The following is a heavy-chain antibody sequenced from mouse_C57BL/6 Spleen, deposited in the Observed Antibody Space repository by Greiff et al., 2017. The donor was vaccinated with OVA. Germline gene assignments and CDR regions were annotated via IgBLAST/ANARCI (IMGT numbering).Heavy chain of an antibody. J-gene: IGHJ4*01. Sequence: VQLKESGPGLVKPSQSLSLTCSVTGYSITSGYYWNWIRQFPGNKLEWMGYISYDGSNNYNPSLKNRISITRDTSKNQFFLKLNSVTTEDTATYYCTRAYHYYSSSYPYYAMDYWGQGTSVTVSS. D-gene: IGHD1-1*01. CDR1: GYSITSGYY. V-gene: IGHV3-6*01. CDR3: TRAYHYYSSSYPYYAMDY. CDR2: ISYDGSN.